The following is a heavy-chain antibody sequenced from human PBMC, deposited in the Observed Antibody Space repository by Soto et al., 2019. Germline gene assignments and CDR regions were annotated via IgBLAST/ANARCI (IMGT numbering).Heavy chain of an antibody. CDR1: GFTFSSYA. V-gene: IGHV3-30-3*01. CDR3: ARDGLRITMVRGVISGGMDV. CDR2: ISYDGSNK. Sequence: QVQLVESGGGVVQPGRSLRLSCAASGFTFSSYAMHWVRQAPGKGLEWVAVISYDGSNKYYADSVKGRFTISRDNSKNTLYLQMNSPRAEDTAVYYCARDGLRITMVRGVISGGMDVWGQGTTVTVSS. J-gene: IGHJ6*02. D-gene: IGHD3-10*01.